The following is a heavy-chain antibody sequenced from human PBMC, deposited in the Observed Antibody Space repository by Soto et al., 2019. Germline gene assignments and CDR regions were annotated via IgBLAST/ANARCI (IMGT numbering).Heavy chain of an antibody. V-gene: IGHV6-1*01. J-gene: IGHJ4*02. Sequence: SQTLSLTCAISGDSVSTNSPAWNWIRQSPSRGLEWLGRTYYRPKWYNDSALSVKSRITLNPHTSKNQFSLQLNSVTPEDTAVYYCARGWYQLPHPLSYFDYWGQGTLVTVSS. CDR1: GDSVSTNSPA. CDR2: TYYRPKWYN. CDR3: ARGWYQLPHPLSYFDY. D-gene: IGHD2-2*01.